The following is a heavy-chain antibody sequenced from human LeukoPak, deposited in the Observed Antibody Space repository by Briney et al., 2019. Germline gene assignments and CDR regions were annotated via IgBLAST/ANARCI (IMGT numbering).Heavy chain of an antibody. V-gene: IGHV3-33*01. CDR1: GFTFSSYG. CDR2: IWYDGSNK. CDR3: ARDDGVT. J-gene: IGHJ5*02. D-gene: IGHD3-3*01. Sequence: PGGSLRLSCAASGFTFSSYGMHWVRQAPGKGLEWVAVIWYDGSNKYYADSVEGRFTTSRDNSKNTLYLQMNSLRAEDTAVYYCARDDGVTWGQGTLVTVSS.